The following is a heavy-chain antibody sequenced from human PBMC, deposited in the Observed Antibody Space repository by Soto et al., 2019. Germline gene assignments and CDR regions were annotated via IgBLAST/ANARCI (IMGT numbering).Heavy chain of an antibody. CDR2: IYYTGTT. V-gene: IGHV4-31*03. CDR1: GGSISDGGYY. D-gene: IGHD3-22*01. Sequence: SETLSLTCTVSGGSISDGGYYWSWLRHHPGKGLEWIGYIYYTGTTKYNPSLSSRLTISVATSKNQLSLKLSSVTAADTAVYYCARSANYYDSSGYYKYYFDYWGQGTLVTVPS. CDR3: ARSANYYDSSGYYKYYFDY. J-gene: IGHJ4*02.